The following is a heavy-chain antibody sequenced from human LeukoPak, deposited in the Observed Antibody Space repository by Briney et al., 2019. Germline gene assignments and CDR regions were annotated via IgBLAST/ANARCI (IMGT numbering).Heavy chain of an antibody. CDR1: VYTFSIYA. D-gene: IGHD1-1*01. CDR2: LCSSVGCT. V-gene: IGHV3-23*01. Sequence: GGSLRLSCVSSVYTFSIYALSWARQAPEKGVECVSPLCSSVGCTFYAVSVKARFTLSRDNYQSTLSLQMNSLRAEDTAVYYYAKPHTTENNYYYDMDVWGKGTTVTVSS. J-gene: IGHJ6*03. CDR3: AKPHTTENNYYYDMDV.